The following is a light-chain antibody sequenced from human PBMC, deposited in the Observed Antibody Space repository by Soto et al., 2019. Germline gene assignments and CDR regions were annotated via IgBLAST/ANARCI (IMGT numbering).Light chain of an antibody. J-gene: IGLJ1*01. V-gene: IGLV2-8*01. CDR3: SSYAGTHIV. Sequence: QSALTQPPSASGAPGQSVTISCTGTSGDVGGYDYVPWYQQPPGKAPNLMIYDATKRPSGVPDRFSGSTSANTASLTVSGLQAEEEADYYCSSYAGTHIVFGTGTKLTVL. CDR1: SGDVGGYDY. CDR2: DAT.